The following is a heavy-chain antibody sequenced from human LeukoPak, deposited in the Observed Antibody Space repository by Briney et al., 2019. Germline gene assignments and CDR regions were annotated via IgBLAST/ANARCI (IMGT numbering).Heavy chain of an antibody. V-gene: IGHV3-23*01. CDR2: ISGSGRST. J-gene: IGHJ4*02. D-gene: IGHD3-22*01. CDR3: AKDRGRYYDSSGYYWGYYFDS. CDR1: GFTFSTYA. Sequence: GGSLRLSCAASGFTFSTYAVNWVRQAQGKGLEWVSVISGSGRSTYYADSVKGRFTISRDNSKNTLYLQMSSLRAEDTAVYYCAKDRGRYYDSSGYYWGYYFDSWGQGILVTVST.